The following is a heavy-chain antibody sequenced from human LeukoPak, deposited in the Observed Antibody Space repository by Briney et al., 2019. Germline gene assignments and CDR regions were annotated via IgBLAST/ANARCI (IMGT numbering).Heavy chain of an antibody. CDR1: GFTFSSYS. J-gene: IGHJ5*02. Sequence: PWGSLRLSCAASGFTFSSYSMNWVRQAPGKGLEWVSAITGSGGYTYYADSVKGRFTISRDNSKNTLYLQMNSLRAEDTAIYYCAKVGVAGGYYWFDPWGQGTLVTVPS. D-gene: IGHD6-19*01. CDR3: AKVGVAGGYYWFDP. V-gene: IGHV3-23*01. CDR2: ITGSGGYT.